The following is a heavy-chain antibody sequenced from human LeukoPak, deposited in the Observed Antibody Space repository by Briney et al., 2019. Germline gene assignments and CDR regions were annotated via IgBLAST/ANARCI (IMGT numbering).Heavy chain of an antibody. CDR3: ARSIVATN. CDR2: INSDGRST. D-gene: IGHD5-12*01. Sequence: GGSLRLSCVASGLTFSRYWMHWVRQAPGKGLVWVSRINSDGRSTNYADSVKGRFSISRDNAENTLYLQMNSLRAEDTAVYYCARSIVATNWGQGTLVTVSS. J-gene: IGHJ4*02. V-gene: IGHV3-74*01. CDR1: GLTFSRYW.